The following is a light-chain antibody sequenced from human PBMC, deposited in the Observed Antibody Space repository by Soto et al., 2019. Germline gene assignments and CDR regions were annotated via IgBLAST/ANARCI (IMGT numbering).Light chain of an antibody. CDR1: HDVSRN. CDR2: DAS. Sequence: DIQMTQSPSSLSASVGDRVTIACQSSHDVSRNLNWFQQKPGEAPKLLIYDASNLERGVPSRFSGSGSGTDFTLTISSLQPEDVATYYCQQYNSMLSFGGGTELEMK. J-gene: IGKJ4*01. CDR3: QQYNSMLS. V-gene: IGKV1-33*01.